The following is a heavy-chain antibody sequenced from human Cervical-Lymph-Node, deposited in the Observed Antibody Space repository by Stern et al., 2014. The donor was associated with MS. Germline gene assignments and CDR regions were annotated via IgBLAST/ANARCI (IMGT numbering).Heavy chain of an antibody. J-gene: IGHJ1*01. CDR2: IWYDGSNT. Sequence: VQLEESGGGVVQPGRTLRLSCAASGFTFSSSGMHWVRQAPGKGLEWLVIIWYDGSNTYYADSVKGRFAISRDNSKNTLYLQMNSLRAEDTAVYYCAREGGNTAEYFQHWGQGTLVTVSS. CDR1: GFTFSSSG. CDR3: AREGGNTAEYFQH. D-gene: IGHD4-23*01. V-gene: IGHV3-33*01.